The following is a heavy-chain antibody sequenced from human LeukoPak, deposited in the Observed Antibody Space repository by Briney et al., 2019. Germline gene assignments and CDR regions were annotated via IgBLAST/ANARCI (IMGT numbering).Heavy chain of an antibody. CDR2: INLAGSET. J-gene: IGHJ4*02. CDR1: GFSFSAYW. CDR3: ARFGYVAAVDV. D-gene: IGHD2-15*01. Sequence: GGSLRLSCAASGFSFSAYWMTWVRQAPGTGLEWVANINLAGSETYYVDPVKGRFSISRDNAKNLVYLQMNSLRAEDTAVYHCARFGYVAAVDVWGQGTPVTVSS. V-gene: IGHV3-7*01.